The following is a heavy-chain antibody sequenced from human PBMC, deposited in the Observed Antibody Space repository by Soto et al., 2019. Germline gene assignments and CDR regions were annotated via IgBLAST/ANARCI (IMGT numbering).Heavy chain of an antibody. CDR3: ARDSLSSMDV. D-gene: IGHD2-15*01. Sequence: PGGSLRLSCAASGFTFSSYAMHWVRQAPGKGLEWVAVISYDGSNKYYADSVKGRFTISRDNSKNTLYLQMNSLRAEDTAVYYCARDSLSSMDVWGQGTTVTVSS. CDR2: ISYDGSNK. CDR1: GFTFSSYA. V-gene: IGHV3-30-3*01. J-gene: IGHJ6*02.